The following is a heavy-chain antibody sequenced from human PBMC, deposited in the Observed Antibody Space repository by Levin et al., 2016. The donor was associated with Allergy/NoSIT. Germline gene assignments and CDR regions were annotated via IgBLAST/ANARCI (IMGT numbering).Heavy chain of an antibody. CDR2: INPNSGGT. CDR3: AREGLYGSGSLNWFDP. Sequence: ASVKVSCKASGYTFTDYYMHWVRQAPGQGLEWLGCINPNSGGTDYAQKFQGRVTMTRDTSISTAYMELSRLTSDDTAVYYCAREGLYGSGSLNWFDPWGQGTLVTVSS. CDR1: GYTFTDYY. J-gene: IGHJ5*02. D-gene: IGHD3-10*01. V-gene: IGHV1-2*02.